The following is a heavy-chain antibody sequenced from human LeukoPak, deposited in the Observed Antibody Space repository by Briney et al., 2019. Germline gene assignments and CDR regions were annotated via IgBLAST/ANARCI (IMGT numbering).Heavy chain of an antibody. CDR1: GYTFTGYY. CDR3: AREGEVGATILAGYYYMDV. V-gene: IGHV1-2*02. J-gene: IGHJ6*03. D-gene: IGHD1-26*01. CDR2: INPNSGGT. Sequence: GASVKVSCKASGYTFTGYYMYWVRQAPGQGLEWMGWINPNSGGTNYAQKFQGRVTMTRDTSISTAYMELSRLRSDDTAVYYCAREGEVGATILAGYYYMDVWGKGTSVTVSS.